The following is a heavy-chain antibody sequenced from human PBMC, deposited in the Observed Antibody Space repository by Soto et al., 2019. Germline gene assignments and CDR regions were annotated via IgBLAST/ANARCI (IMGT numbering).Heavy chain of an antibody. V-gene: IGHV3-73*01. Sequence: GALRLSCAASGFTFSGSAMHWVRQASGKGLEWVGRIRSKANSYATAYAASVKGRFTISRDDSKNTAYLQMNSLKTEDTAVYYCTLITGIRDVWGQGTTVTVSS. J-gene: IGHJ6*02. CDR3: TLITGIRDV. CDR2: IRSKANSYAT. D-gene: IGHD1-20*01. CDR1: GFTFSGSA.